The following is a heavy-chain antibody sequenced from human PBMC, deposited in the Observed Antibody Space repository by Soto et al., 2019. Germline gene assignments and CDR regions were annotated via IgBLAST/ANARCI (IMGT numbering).Heavy chain of an antibody. CDR3: ARHAAGPYDP. D-gene: IGHD6-13*01. J-gene: IGHJ5*02. CDR2: IYYSGST. CDR1: GAPITINY. V-gene: IGHV4-59*01. Sequence: PSETLSLTCTVSGAPITINYCSWIRHAPWKGLEWIGYIYYSGSTTYNPSLKSRVTMSADTSKDQFSRKLNSVTAADTAGYYCARHAAGPYDPWC.